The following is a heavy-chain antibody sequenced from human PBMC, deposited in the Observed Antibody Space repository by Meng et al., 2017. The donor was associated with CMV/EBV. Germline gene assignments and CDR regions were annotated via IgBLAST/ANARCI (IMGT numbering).Heavy chain of an antibody. J-gene: IGHJ4*02. CDR2: INPNSGGT. CDR3: ARAIAVAGTPTFDY. Sequence: ASVKVSCKASGYTFTGYYMHWVRQAPGQGLEWMGWINPNSGGTNYAQKFQGRVTMTRDTSISTAYMELSSLRSEDTAVYYCARAIAVAGTPTFDYWGQGSLVTVSS. D-gene: IGHD6-19*01. CDR1: GYTFTGYY. V-gene: IGHV1-2*02.